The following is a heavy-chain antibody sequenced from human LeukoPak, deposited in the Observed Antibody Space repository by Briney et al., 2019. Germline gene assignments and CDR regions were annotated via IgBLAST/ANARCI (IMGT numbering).Heavy chain of an antibody. Sequence: GGSLRLSCAGSRFTFSSYAMSWVRQAPGKGLEGVSAISGSGGSTYYADSVKGRFTISRDNSKNTLYLQMNSLRAEDTAVYYCAKLGRVPAAIWLDYWGQGTLVTVSS. V-gene: IGHV3-23*01. CDR3: AKLGRVPAAIWLDY. D-gene: IGHD2-2*01. J-gene: IGHJ4*02. CDR1: RFTFSSYA. CDR2: ISGSGGST.